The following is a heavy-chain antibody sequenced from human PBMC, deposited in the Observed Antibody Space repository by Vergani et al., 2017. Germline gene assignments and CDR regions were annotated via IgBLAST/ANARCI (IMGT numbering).Heavy chain of an antibody. D-gene: IGHD1-1*01. CDR1: GYRFSDYG. V-gene: IGHV3-30*18. J-gene: IGHJ4*02. CDR3: VKFPLNITTPGRVYF. CDR2: ISYDGDTT. Sequence: HVQMVESGGGVVQPGRSLRLSCAVSGYRFSDYGMHWVRQAPGRGLEWVALISYDGDTTYYEDSVKGRFTISRNNSKKTLFLQMHSRRVEDTALYYCVKFPLNITTPGRVYFWVQGSLVTVSS.